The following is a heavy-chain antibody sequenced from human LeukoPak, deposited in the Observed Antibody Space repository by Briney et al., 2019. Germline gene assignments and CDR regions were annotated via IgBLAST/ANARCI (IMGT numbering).Heavy chain of an antibody. CDR2: ISGSGGST. J-gene: IGHJ3*02. CDR3: ATLCSSTSCYSHDAFDI. V-gene: IGHV3-23*01. CDR1: GFTFRSYA. D-gene: IGHD2-2*02. Sequence: PGGSLRLSCAVSGFTFRSYAMTWVRQAPGKGLEWVSAISGSGGSTYYADSVKGRFTISRDNSKNTLFLQMNSLRAEDTALYHCATLCSSTSCYSHDAFDIWGQGTMVTVSS.